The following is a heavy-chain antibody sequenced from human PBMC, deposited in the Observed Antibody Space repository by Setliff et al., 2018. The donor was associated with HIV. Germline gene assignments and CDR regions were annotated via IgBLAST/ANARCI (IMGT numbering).Heavy chain of an antibody. CDR3: LRAAESE. CDR1: GGSIRSTS. V-gene: IGHV3-21*01. Sequence: TSETLSLTCTVSGGSIRSTSHYWGWIRQPPGKGLEWVSSISSSGTYIYYADSMKGRFTISRDNAKSTLYLQMNSLRVEDTAVYYCLRAAESEWGQGTLVTVSS. D-gene: IGHD3-10*01. CDR2: ISSSGTYI. J-gene: IGHJ4*02.